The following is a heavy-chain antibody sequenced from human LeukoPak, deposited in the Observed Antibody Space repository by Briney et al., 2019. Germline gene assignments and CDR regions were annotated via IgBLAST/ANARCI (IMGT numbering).Heavy chain of an antibody. CDR3: ARVLTIGGMRFDS. CDR2: IFHSGST. D-gene: IGHD3-10*01. V-gene: IGHV4-31*01. Sequence: SETLSLTCNVSSGSISSGTHYWSWVRQRPGKGLEWIGHIFHSGSTYYNPSLQSQTIISIDTSKTQFSLNLNSVTAADTAVYYCARVLTIGGMRFDSWGQGTLVTVSS. CDR1: SGSISSGTHY. J-gene: IGHJ4*02.